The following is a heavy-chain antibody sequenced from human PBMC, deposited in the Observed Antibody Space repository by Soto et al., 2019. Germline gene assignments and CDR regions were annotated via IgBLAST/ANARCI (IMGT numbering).Heavy chain of an antibody. Sequence: PGESLKISCQGSGYTFKTYWIGWVRQMPGKGLEWMGIIYPGDSDTRYSPSFQGQVTFSADNSISTAYLQWSSLKASDTAMYYCARHKMSAAPKDPFDIWGQGTLVTVSS. CDR1: GYTFKTYW. CDR3: ARHKMSAAPKDPFDI. CDR2: IYPGDSDT. J-gene: IGHJ3*02. D-gene: IGHD6-13*01. V-gene: IGHV5-51*01.